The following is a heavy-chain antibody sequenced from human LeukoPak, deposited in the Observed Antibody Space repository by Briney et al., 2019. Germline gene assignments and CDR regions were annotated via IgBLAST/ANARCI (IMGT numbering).Heavy chain of an antibody. CDR2: IYYSGST. Sequence: SETLSLTCTVSGGSINNYFWSWIRQPPGKGLEWIGYIYYSGSTSYNPSLKSRVTISVDTSKNQLSLRLSSVTAADTAVYYCARGAGGWLGPFDYWGQGTLVTVSS. J-gene: IGHJ4*02. V-gene: IGHV4-59*01. CDR1: GGSINNYF. CDR3: ARGAGGWLGPFDY. D-gene: IGHD6-19*01.